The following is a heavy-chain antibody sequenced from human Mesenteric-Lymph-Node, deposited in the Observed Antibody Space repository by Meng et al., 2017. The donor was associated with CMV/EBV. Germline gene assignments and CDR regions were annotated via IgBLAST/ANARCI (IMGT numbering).Heavy chain of an antibody. V-gene: IGHV1-2*02. CDR3: AREGHRTGVDY. Sequence: SCQASAYTFTGYYMHWVRQAPGQGLEWMGWINPNSGGTNYAQKFQGRVTMTRDTSISTAYMELSRLRSDDTAVYYCAREGHRTGVDYWGQGTLVTVSS. D-gene: IGHD7-27*01. CDR2: INPNSGGT. J-gene: IGHJ4*02. CDR1: AYTFTGYY.